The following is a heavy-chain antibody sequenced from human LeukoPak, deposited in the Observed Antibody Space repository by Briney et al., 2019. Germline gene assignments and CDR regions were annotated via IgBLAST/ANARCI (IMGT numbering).Heavy chain of an antibody. Sequence: GRSLRLSCAASGFTFSSYGMHWVRQAPGKGLEWVAVIWYDGSNKYYADSVKGRFTISRDNSKNTLYLQMNSLRAEDTAVYYCARDLPYGDYNGGLDYWGQGTLVTVSS. CDR2: IWYDGSNK. CDR3: ARDLPYGDYNGGLDY. V-gene: IGHV3-33*08. CDR1: GFTFSSYG. D-gene: IGHD4-17*01. J-gene: IGHJ4*02.